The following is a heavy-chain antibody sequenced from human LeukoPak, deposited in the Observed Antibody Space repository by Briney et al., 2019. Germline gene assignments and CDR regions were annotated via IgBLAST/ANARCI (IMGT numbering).Heavy chain of an antibody. CDR3: AKDSMVRGVISRFDY. D-gene: IGHD3-10*01. CDR2: IYYSGST. CDR1: GGSISSYY. V-gene: IGHV4-59*01. J-gene: IGHJ4*02. Sequence: SETLSLTCTVSGGSISSYYWSWIRQPPGKGLEWVGYIYYSGSTNYNPSLKSRVTISVDTSKNQFSLKLSSVTAADTAVYYCAKDSMVRGVISRFDYWGQGTLVTVSS.